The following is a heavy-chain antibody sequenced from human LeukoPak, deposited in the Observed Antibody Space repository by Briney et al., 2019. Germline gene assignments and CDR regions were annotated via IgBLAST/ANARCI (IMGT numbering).Heavy chain of an antibody. J-gene: IGHJ5*02. D-gene: IGHD5-24*01. V-gene: IGHV1-46*01. CDR3: ARDNSVRDEAWWFNP. CDR2: ISPSGGST. CDR1: GYTFTGYW. Sequence: ASVRVSCKAFGYTFTGYWMHWVRQAPGQGPEGMGVISPSGGSTIYAQKFKGRVTLTRDMSTSTHYFELSSLRSADKAVYYCARDNSVRDEAWWFNPWGQGTLVTVSS.